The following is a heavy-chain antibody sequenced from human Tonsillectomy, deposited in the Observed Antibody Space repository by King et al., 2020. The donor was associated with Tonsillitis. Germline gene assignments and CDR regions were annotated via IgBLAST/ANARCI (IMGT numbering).Heavy chain of an antibody. Sequence: LQLQESGPGLVKPSETLSLTCTVSGGSISSSSYYWGWIRQPPGKGLEWIGSIYYSGSTYYNPSLKSRVTISVDTSKNQFSLKLSSVTAADTAVYYCARSRDGYNLLKRWDDAFDIWGQGTMVTVSS. CDR2: IYYSGST. CDR1: GGSISSSSYY. D-gene: IGHD5-24*01. V-gene: IGHV4-39*01. CDR3: ARSRDGYNLLKRWDDAFDI. J-gene: IGHJ3*02.